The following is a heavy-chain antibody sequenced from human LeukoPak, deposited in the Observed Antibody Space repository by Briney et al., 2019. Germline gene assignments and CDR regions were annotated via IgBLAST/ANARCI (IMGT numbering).Heavy chain of an antibody. Sequence: SETLSLTCTVSGDSITSGSYYWSWIRQPPGKGLEWIGEINHSGSTNYNPSLKSRVTISVDTSKNQFSLKLSSVTAADTAVYYCARHTRITIFGVVTPFDYWGQGTLVTVSS. V-gene: IGHV4-39*01. CDR3: ARHTRITIFGVVTPFDY. J-gene: IGHJ4*02. CDR2: INHSGST. D-gene: IGHD3-3*01. CDR1: GDSITSGSYY.